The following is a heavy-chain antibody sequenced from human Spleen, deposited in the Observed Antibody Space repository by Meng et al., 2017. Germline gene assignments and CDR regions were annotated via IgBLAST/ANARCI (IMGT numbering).Heavy chain of an antibody. D-gene: IGHD3-22*01. V-gene: IGHV3-23*01. Sequence: GESLNISCAASGFTFSAYTMTWVRQAPGKGLEWVSSISGSGGRTFYADSVRGRFTISRDNSENAMYLQMASLRVDDTATYYCAKTYYYDNSGYIWGQGTLVTVSS. J-gene: IGHJ4*01. CDR2: ISGSGGRT. CDR3: AKTYYYDNSGYI. CDR1: GFTFSAYT.